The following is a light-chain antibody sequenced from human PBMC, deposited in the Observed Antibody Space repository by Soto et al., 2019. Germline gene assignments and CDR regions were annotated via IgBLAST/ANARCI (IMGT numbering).Light chain of an antibody. J-gene: IGKJ1*01. CDR1: QSVSSSY. CDR2: GAS. V-gene: IGKV3-20*01. Sequence: EIVLAQSPGTLSLSPGERATLSCRASQSVSSSYLAWYQQKPGQAPRLLIYGASIRATGSLDRFSGSGSGTDFTLTISRLEPEDFAVYYCQQYNNWPPWTFGQGTKVEIK. CDR3: QQYNNWPPWT.